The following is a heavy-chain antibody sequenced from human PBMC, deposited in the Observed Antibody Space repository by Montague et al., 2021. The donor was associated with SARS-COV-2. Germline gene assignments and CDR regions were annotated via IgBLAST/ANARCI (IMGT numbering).Heavy chain of an antibody. V-gene: IGHV4-39*01. CDR1: GGSITVSRYD. D-gene: IGHD1-1*01. Sequence: SETLSLTCTVSGGSITVSRYDWGWIRQPPGKGLEWIGSVHYTATTSSTSTLKSRLTISVDTSETQFSLKMTSVTDSDTGDYYCARHRANAGSFDLWGQGTMVTVSS. CDR2: VHYTATT. J-gene: IGHJ3*01. CDR3: ARHRANAGSFDL.